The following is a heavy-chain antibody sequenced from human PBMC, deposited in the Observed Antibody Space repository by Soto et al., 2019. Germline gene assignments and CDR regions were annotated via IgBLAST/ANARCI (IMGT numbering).Heavy chain of an antibody. CDR3: ARDPGILYFYWSDLYGMDV. J-gene: IGHJ6*02. CDR2: INPSGGST. CDR1: GYTFTSYY. V-gene: IGHV1-46*01. D-gene: IGHD3-9*01. Sequence: ASVKVSCKASGYTFTSYYMHWVRQAPGQGLEWMGIINPSGGSTSYAQKFQGRVTMTRDTSTSTVYMELSSLRSEDTAVYYCARDPGILYFYWSDLYGMDVWGQGTTVTVSS.